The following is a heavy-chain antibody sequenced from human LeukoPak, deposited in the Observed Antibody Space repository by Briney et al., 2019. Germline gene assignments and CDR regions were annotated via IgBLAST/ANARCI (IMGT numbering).Heavy chain of an antibody. J-gene: IGHJ3*02. CDR1: GFTFSDHY. D-gene: IGHD3-3*01. V-gene: IGHV3-11*06. Sequence: GGSLRLSCAASGFTFSDHYMSWIRQAPGKGLEWVSCISSSSSYTNYADSVKGRFTISRDNAKNSLYLQMNSLRAEDTAVYYCARVFWEKDGFIGAFDIWGQGTMVTVSS. CDR3: ARVFWEKDGFIGAFDI. CDR2: ISSSSSYT.